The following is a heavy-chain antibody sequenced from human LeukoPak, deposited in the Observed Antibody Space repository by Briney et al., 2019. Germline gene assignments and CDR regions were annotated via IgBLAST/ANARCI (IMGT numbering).Heavy chain of an antibody. CDR3: TREQDREASATVVGDY. J-gene: IGHJ4*02. V-gene: IGHV3-48*03. CDR2: ISTGTYI. CDR1: GFTFSSYE. D-gene: IGHD4-23*01. Sequence: PGGSLRPSCAASGFTFSSYEMNWVRQAPGKGLEWASYISTGTYIAYTDSVKGRFTISRDNAKNSLFLQMNSLRAEDTAVYYCTREQDREASATVVGDYWGQGTLVTVSS.